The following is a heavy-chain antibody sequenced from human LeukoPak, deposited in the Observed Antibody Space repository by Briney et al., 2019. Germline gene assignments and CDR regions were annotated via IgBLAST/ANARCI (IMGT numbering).Heavy chain of an antibody. J-gene: IGHJ4*02. CDR3: ARILRLSIDY. Sequence: GGSLRLSCAASGFTFSSYAMSWVRQAPGKGLEWVSAISSSGSTIYYADSVKGRFTISRDNAKNSLYLQMNSLRAEDTAVYYCARILRLSIDYWGQGTLVTVSS. CDR2: ISSSGSTI. V-gene: IGHV3-48*03. D-gene: IGHD5-12*01. CDR1: GFTFSSYA.